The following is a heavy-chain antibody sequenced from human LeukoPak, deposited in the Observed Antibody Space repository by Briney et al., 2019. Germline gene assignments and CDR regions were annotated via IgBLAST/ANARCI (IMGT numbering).Heavy chain of an antibody. D-gene: IGHD1/OR15-1a*01. V-gene: IGHV3-7*02. CDR3: ARVNKSYYYYGMDV. Sequence: GGSLRLSCAASGFTFSSYWMSWVRQAPGEGLEWVANIKQDGTEKYYMDSVKGRFSISRDNAKNSLYLQMNALRAEDTAVYYCARVNKSYYYYGMDVWGQGTTVTVSS. CDR1: GFTFSSYW. J-gene: IGHJ6*01. CDR2: IKQDGTEK.